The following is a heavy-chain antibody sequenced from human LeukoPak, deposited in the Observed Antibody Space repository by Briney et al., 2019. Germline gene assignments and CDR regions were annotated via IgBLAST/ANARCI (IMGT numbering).Heavy chain of an antibody. CDR3: ARAEVGAAAGYYYGMDV. V-gene: IGHV3-23*01. D-gene: IGHD6-13*01. CDR1: GFTFSSYA. J-gene: IGHJ6*02. Sequence: GGSLRLSCAASGFTFSSYAMTWVRQAPGKGLEWVSGISGGGDRTYFADSVKGRFTISRDNSKNTLYLQMNSLRAEDTAVYYCARAEVGAAAGYYYGMDVWGQGTTVTVSS. CDR2: ISGGGDRT.